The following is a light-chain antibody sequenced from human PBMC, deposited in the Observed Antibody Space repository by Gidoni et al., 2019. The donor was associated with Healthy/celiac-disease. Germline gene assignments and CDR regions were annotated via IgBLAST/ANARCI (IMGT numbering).Light chain of an antibody. CDR3: QQYYSTPPYS. V-gene: IGKV4-1*01. CDR1: QSVLYSSNNKNY. CDR2: CAS. Sequence: EIVMTQSPDSLAVSLVEMATINCQSSQSVLYSSNNKNYLAWYQQKPGQPPKLLIYCASTRESGVPDRFSGSGSGTDFTLTISSLQAEDVAVYYCQQYYSTPPYSFGQGTKLEIK. J-gene: IGKJ2*03.